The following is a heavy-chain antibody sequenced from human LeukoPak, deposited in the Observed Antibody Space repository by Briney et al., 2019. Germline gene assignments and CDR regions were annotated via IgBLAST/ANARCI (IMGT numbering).Heavy chain of an antibody. CDR2: IIPILGIA. J-gene: IGHJ3*02. Sequence: VASVKVSCKASGGTFSSYAISWVRQAPGQGLEWMGGIIPILGIANYAQKFQGRVTITADKSTSTAYMELSSLRSEDTAVYYCARAPEVGDAFDIWGQGTMVTVSS. CDR1: GGTFSSYA. V-gene: IGHV1-69*04. D-gene: IGHD1-26*01. CDR3: ARAPEVGDAFDI.